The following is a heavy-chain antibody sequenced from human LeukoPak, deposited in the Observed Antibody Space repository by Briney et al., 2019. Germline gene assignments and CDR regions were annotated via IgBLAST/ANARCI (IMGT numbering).Heavy chain of an antibody. CDR1: GFTFSSYS. J-gene: IGHJ4*02. CDR2: ISSSSSTI. V-gene: IGHV3-48*04. Sequence: GGSLRLSCAASGFTFSSYSMNWVRQAPGKGLEWVSSISSSSSTIYYADSVKGRFTISRDNAKNSLYLQMNSLRAEDTAVYYCARDVVAPGGEFDYWGQGTLVTVSS. CDR3: ARDVVAPGGEFDY. D-gene: IGHD2-21*01.